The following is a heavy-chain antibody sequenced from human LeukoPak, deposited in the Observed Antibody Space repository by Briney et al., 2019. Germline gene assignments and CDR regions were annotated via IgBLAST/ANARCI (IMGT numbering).Heavy chain of an antibody. Sequence: SETLSLTCTVSGGSISSYYWSRIRQPPGKGLEWIGYIYYSGSTNYNPSLKSRVTISVDTSKNQFSLKLSSVTAADTAVYYCARVSVAAAGVVNWFDPWGQGTLVTVSS. CDR1: GGSISSYY. D-gene: IGHD6-13*01. J-gene: IGHJ5*02. CDR3: ARVSVAAAGVVNWFDP. CDR2: IYYSGST. V-gene: IGHV4-59*01.